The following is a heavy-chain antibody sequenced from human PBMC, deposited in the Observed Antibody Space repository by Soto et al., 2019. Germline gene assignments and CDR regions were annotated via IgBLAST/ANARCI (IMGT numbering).Heavy chain of an antibody. J-gene: IGHJ4*02. CDR3: VREYTSSHTFDY. CDR2: IYPGDSDT. Sequence: GESLKISCEGSGYSFPNYWIGWVRQMPGKGLEWMGFIYPGDSDTKYNPSFQGQVTISVDKSLRTAYLQWSGLKASDTAMYYCVREYTSSHTFDYWGQGTLVTVSS. V-gene: IGHV5-51*01. D-gene: IGHD2-2*01. CDR1: GYSFPNYW.